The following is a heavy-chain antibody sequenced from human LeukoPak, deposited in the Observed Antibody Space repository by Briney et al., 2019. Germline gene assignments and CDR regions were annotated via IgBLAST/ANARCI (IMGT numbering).Heavy chain of an antibody. J-gene: IGHJ4*02. V-gene: IGHV3-74*01. D-gene: IGHD3-22*01. CDR2: IKTDGSTT. CDR3: ARAYHAESSGWGY. CDR1: GFTFNTYW. Sequence: GGSLRLSCAASGFTFNTYWMHWIPQAPGKGLEHFSRIKTDGSTTTYADSVKGRFTISRDNAKSTLYLQMSSLRAEDTAVYYCARAYHAESSGWGYRGQGTLVTVSS.